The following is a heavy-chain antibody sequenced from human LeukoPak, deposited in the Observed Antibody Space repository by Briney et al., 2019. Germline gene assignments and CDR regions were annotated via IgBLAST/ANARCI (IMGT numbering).Heavy chain of an antibody. D-gene: IGHD1-26*01. CDR2: IKQDASQK. CDR3: ARASTVGSMNPGY. V-gene: IGHV3-7*03. Sequence: PGGSLRLSCAASGFTFSNYWMTWVRQAPGKGLEWVANIKQDASQKYYVESVKGRFTISRDNAKNSLYLQMNGLRAEDTAMYYCARASTVGSMNPGYWGQGTLVTVSS. CDR1: GFTFSNYW. J-gene: IGHJ4*02.